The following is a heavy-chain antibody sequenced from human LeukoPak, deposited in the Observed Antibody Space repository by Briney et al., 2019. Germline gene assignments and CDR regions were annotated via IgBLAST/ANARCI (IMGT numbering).Heavy chain of an antibody. D-gene: IGHD2-2*02. CDR1: GYTFTGYY. CDR3: ARARVVPAAISIGWFDP. CDR2: INPNSGGT. V-gene: IGHV1-2*02. Sequence: ASVKVSCKASGYTFTGYYMHWVRQAPGQGLEWMGWINPNSGGTNYAQKFQGRVTMTRDTSISTAYMELSRLRSDDTAVYYCARARVVPAAISIGWFDPWGQGTLVTVSS. J-gene: IGHJ5*02.